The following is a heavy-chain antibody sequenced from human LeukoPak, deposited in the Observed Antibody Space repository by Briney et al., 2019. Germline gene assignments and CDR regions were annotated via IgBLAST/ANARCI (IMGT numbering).Heavy chain of an antibody. CDR2: ISSISQYI. CDR1: GYSFRSHS. Sequence: GGSLRLSCAGSGYSFRSHSMSWVRQAPGKGLEWVSSISSISQYIYYADAEKGRFTISRDNAKNSLYLQMNSQRAEDTALYYCTRDYYDSSGLPFDYWGQGTLVTVSS. CDR3: TRDYYDSSGLPFDY. D-gene: IGHD3-22*01. V-gene: IGHV3-21*01. J-gene: IGHJ4*02.